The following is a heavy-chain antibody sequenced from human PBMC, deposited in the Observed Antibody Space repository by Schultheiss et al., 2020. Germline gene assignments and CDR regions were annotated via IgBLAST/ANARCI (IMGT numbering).Heavy chain of an antibody. CDR1: GGTFSSYT. CDR3: AREGSGGWFDP. D-gene: IGHD3-10*01. CDR2: IIPILGIA. V-gene: IGHV1-69*04. J-gene: IGHJ5*01. Sequence: SVKVSCKASGGTFSSYTISWVRQAPGQGLEWMGRIIPILGIANYAQKFQGRVTMTRDTSISTAYMELSRLRSDDTAVYYCAREGSGGWFDPWGQGTMVTVSS.